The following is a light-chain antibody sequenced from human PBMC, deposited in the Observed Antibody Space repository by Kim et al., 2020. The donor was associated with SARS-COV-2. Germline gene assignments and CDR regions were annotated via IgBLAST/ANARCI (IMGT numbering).Light chain of an antibody. CDR3: QSYDSTLSGVV. J-gene: IGLJ2*01. CDR1: SSNIGAGYD. CDR2: DNT. V-gene: IGLV1-40*01. Sequence: VTISCTGSSSNIGAGYDVHWYHQLPGTAPKLLIHDNTNRPSGVPDRFSGSKSGTSASLAITGLQAEDEADYYCQSYDSTLSGVVFGGGTQLTVL.